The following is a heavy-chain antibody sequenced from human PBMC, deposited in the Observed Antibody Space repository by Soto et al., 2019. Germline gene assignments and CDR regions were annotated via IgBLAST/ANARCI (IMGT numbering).Heavy chain of an antibody. D-gene: IGHD3-16*01. J-gene: IGHJ4*02. CDR2: VFYGGT. CDR1: GRSMSSNY. Sequence: PSGTLSLTCSVSGRSMSSNYWSWIQQSPDKGLEWLGYVFYGGTDYNPSLGGRVSMSVETSKSQSSLKLTSVTVADTAVYYCASYRGALYFESWGPGILVTVSS. CDR3: ASYRGALYFES. V-gene: IGHV4-59*01.